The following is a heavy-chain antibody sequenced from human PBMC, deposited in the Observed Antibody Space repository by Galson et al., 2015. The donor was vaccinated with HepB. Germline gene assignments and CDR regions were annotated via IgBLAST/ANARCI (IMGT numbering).Heavy chain of an antibody. CDR1: GFTFSDAW. CDR2: IKVRVDGGTT. D-gene: IGHD6-19*01. J-gene: IGHJ4*02. V-gene: IGHV3-15*01. Sequence: SLRLSCAASGFTFSDAWMSWVRQAPGKGLEWIGFIKVRVDGGTTDYAAPVKDRFTISRDDSKNMLYLQMDSPKTEDTAVYYCTTDLGSGWYARWGQGIPVTVSS. CDR3: TTDLGSGWYAR.